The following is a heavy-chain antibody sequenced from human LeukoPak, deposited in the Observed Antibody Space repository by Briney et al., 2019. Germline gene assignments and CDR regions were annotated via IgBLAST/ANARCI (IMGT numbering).Heavy chain of an antibody. D-gene: IGHD6-13*01. J-gene: IGHJ4*02. CDR1: GGSISSYY. V-gene: IGHV4-34*01. Sequence: SETLSLTCTVSGGSISSYYWSWIRQPPGKGLEWIGEINHSGSTNYNPSLKSRVTISVDTSKNQFSLKLSSVTAADTAVYYCARQPYSSSCPDYWGQGTLVTVSS. CDR2: INHSGST. CDR3: ARQPYSSSCPDY.